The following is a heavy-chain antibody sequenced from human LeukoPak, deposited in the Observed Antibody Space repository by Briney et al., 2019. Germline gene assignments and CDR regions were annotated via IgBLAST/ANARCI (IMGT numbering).Heavy chain of an antibody. CDR2: IYTSGST. V-gene: IGHV4-4*07. Sequence: SETLSLTCTVSGGSISSYYWSWIRQPAGKGLEWIGRIYTSGSTNYNPSLKSRVTMSVDTSKNQFSLKLSSVTAADTAVYYCAGAGRKVPRNWFDPWGQGTLVTVSS. CDR3: AGAGRKVPRNWFDP. D-gene: IGHD2-2*01. CDR1: GGSISSYY. J-gene: IGHJ5*02.